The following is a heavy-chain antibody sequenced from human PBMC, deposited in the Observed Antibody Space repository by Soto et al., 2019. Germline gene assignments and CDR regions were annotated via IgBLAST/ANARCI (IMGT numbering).Heavy chain of an antibody. CDR2: IYYSGST. CDR1: GGSITNDGYY. Sequence: SETLSLTCTVSGGSITNDGYYWSWIRQPPGKGLEWIGYIYYSGSTYYNLSLKSRVTISVDTSENHFSLMLTSVTAADTAVYYCARYSGYDYLDYWGQGTLVTVSS. D-gene: IGHD5-12*01. CDR3: ARYSGYDYLDY. V-gene: IGHV4-31*03. J-gene: IGHJ4*02.